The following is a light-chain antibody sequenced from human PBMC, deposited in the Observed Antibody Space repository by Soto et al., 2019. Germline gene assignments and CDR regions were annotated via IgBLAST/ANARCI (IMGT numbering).Light chain of an antibody. V-gene: IGLV2-23*02. J-gene: IGLJ1*01. CDR1: SSDVGNYDL. Sequence: QSALTQPASVSGSPGQSITISCTGTSSDVGNYDLVSWFRQHPGKAPKLLIYEVTKRPSGVSHRFSGSKSGNTASLTISGLQAEDEADYFCCSFAGNRYYFFGTGTKVTVL. CDR3: CSFAGNRYYF. CDR2: EVT.